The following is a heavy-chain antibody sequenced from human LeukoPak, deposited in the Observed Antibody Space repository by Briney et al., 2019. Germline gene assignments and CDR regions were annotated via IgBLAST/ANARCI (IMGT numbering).Heavy chain of an antibody. D-gene: IGHD5-18*01. V-gene: IGHV3-30*02. Sequence: GGSLRLSCAASGFTFRSFGMHCVRQAPGKGLEWVAFIRLDGSNPYYTDSVKGRFTISRDNSNNTLFLQMNNLRGDDTAVYLCAKGYGESHFDSWGQGTLVTVSS. J-gene: IGHJ4*02. CDR2: IRLDGSNP. CDR3: AKGYGESHFDS. CDR1: GFTFRSFG.